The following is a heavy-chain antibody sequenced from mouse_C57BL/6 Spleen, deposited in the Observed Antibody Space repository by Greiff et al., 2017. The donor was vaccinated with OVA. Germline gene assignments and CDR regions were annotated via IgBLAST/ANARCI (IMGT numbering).Heavy chain of an antibody. CDR2: IHPNSGST. J-gene: IGHJ3*01. CDR1: GYTFTSYW. D-gene: IGHD1-1*01. V-gene: IGHV1-64*01. CDR3: ARREHYYGSSPFAY. Sequence: VKLQQPGAELVKPGASVKLSCKASGYTFTSYWMHWVKQRPGQGLEWIGMIHPNSGSTNYNEKFKSKATLTVDKSSSTAYMQLSSLTSEDSAVYYCARREHYYGSSPFAYWGQGTLVTVSA.